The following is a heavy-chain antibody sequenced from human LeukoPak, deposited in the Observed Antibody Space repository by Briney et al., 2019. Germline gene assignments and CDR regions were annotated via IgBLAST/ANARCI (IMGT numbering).Heavy chain of an antibody. CDR2: IYSSGRT. J-gene: IGHJ4*02. V-gene: IGHV4-4*07. Sequence: PSETLSLTCSVSGASISAYHWSWIRQPAGKGLEWIGRIYSSGRTNYIPSLKSRLTMSVDTSKNQFSLKLNSVTAADTAVYYCARDYSYPDYWGQGTLLTVSS. D-gene: IGHD5-18*01. CDR1: GASISAYH. CDR3: ARDYSYPDY.